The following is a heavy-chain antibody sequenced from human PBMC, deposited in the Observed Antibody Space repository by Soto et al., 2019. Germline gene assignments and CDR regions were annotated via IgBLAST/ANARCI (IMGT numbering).Heavy chain of an antibody. V-gene: IGHV4-31*03. D-gene: IGHD1-26*01. CDR1: GGSISSGGYY. J-gene: IGHJ4*02. CDR3: ARGLSPEPYRLIDY. CDR2: IYYSGST. Sequence: QVQLQESGPGLVKPSQTLSLTCTVSGGSISSGGYYWSWIRQHPGKGLEWIGYIYYSGSTYYNPSLNSRVTISVDTSKNQFSRKLSSVTAADTAVYYCARGLSPEPYRLIDYWGQGTLVTVSS.